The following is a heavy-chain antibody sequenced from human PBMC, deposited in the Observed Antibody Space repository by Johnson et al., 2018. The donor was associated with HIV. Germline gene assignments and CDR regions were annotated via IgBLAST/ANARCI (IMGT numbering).Heavy chain of an antibody. D-gene: IGHD3-10*01. J-gene: IGHJ3*02. CDR2: IYSDDST. Sequence: EQLVESGGGLIQPGGSLRLSCVASGFTVSYNYMNWVRQAPGQGLEWLSVIYSDDSTYYAYSVKGRFTISRDNSKNTLYLQMNSLRAEDTAVYYWAAMDGSGSYWAFDIWGQGTMVTVSS. CDR3: AAMDGSGSYWAFDI. CDR1: GFTVSYNY. V-gene: IGHV3-53*01.